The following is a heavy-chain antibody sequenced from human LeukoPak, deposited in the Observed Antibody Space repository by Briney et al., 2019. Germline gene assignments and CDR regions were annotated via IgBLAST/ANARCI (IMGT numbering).Heavy chain of an antibody. CDR1: GGSISSSSYY. Sequence: PSETLSLTCTVSGGSISSSSYYWGWIRQPPGKGLEWIGSIYYSGSTYYNPSLKSRVTISVDTSKNQFSLKLSSVTAADTAVYYCARENRGYSYGKHNWFDPWGQGTLVTVSS. J-gene: IGHJ5*02. CDR3: ARENRGYSYGKHNWFDP. V-gene: IGHV4-39*07. CDR2: IYYSGST. D-gene: IGHD5-18*01.